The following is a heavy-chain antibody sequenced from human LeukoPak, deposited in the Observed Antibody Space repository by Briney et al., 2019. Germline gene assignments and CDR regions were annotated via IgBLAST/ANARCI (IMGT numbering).Heavy chain of an antibody. Sequence: GGSLRLSCAASGFTFSSYAMHWVRQAPGKGLEWVAVISYYGSNKYYADSVKGRFTISRDNSKNTLYLQMNSLRAEDTAVYYCTKDLHCSSTSCSHAFDIWGQGTMVTVSS. J-gene: IGHJ3*02. V-gene: IGHV3-30-3*01. CDR3: TKDLHCSSTSCSHAFDI. CDR2: ISYYGSNK. CDR1: GFTFSSYA. D-gene: IGHD2-2*01.